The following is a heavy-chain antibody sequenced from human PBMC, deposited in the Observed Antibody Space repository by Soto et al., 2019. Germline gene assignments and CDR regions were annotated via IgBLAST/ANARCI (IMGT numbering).Heavy chain of an antibody. Sequence: GASLKVSCKASGYTFTSYDVNWVRQATGQGLEWMGWMNPNSGNTGFAQRFQGRVTMTRNTSINTAYMELSSLRSDDTAVYYCARATYRSSFFFTETSPYYFDYWAQGTLVTVSS. CDR1: GYTFTSYD. CDR3: ARATYRSSFFFTETSPYYFDY. V-gene: IGHV1-8*01. J-gene: IGHJ4*02. D-gene: IGHD6-6*01. CDR2: MNPNSGNT.